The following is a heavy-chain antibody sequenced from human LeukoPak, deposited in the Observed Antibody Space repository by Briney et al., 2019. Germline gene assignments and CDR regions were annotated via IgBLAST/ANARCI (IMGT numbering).Heavy chain of an antibody. CDR2: IYYSGST. J-gene: IGHJ3*02. V-gene: IGHV4-59*01. CDR1: GGSISSYY. D-gene: IGHD6-19*01. CDR3: ARETSGAVAAFDI. Sequence: SETLSLTCTVSGGSISSYYWSWIRQPPGKGLEWIGYIYYSGSTYYNPSLKSRVTISVDTSKNQFSLKLSSVTAADTAVYYCARETSGAVAAFDIWGQGTMVTVSS.